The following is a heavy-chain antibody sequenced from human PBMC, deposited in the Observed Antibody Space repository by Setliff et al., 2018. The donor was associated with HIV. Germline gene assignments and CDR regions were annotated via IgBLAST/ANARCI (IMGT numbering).Heavy chain of an antibody. V-gene: IGHV3-49*04. CDR3: TRADSITYEFDF. J-gene: IGHJ4*02. CDR1: GFSFGDYA. Sequence: PGGSLRLSCTGSGFSFGDYAMSWVRQAPGKGLEWVGFISSKAYGETTEYAASVRGRFTISRDDSKSIAYLQMNSLKTEDTAVYYCTRADSITYEFDFWGQGVLVTVSS. CDR2: ISSKAYGETT. D-gene: IGHD3-10*01.